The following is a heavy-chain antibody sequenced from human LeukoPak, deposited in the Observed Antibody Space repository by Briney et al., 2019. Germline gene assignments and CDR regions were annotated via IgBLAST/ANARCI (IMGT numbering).Heavy chain of an antibody. V-gene: IGHV4-39*07. CDR2: IDSYGNT. CDR3: ARSSGWWALDY. CDR1: GVSIASYS. J-gene: IGHJ4*02. Sequence: SETLFLTCAVSGVSIASYSCHWIRQPPGKGLEDVAAIDSYGNTYYNPSLRSRLTIAVDPSKNQCSLKVTSVTAADTAVYYCARSSGWWALDYWGQGTLAAVSS. D-gene: IGHD6-13*01.